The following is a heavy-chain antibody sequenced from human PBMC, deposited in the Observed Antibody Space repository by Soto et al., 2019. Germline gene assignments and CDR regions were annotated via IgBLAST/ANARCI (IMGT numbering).Heavy chain of an antibody. D-gene: IGHD3-9*01. Sequence: GGSLRLSCAASGFTFSSYGMHWVRQAPGKGLEWVAVISYDGSNKYYADSVKGRFTISRDNSKNTLYLQMNSLRAEDTAVYYCARGDYDILTGYYRPYYYYGMDVWGQGTTVTVSS. CDR1: GFTFSSYG. V-gene: IGHV3-30*03. CDR3: ARGDYDILTGYYRPYYYYGMDV. CDR2: ISYDGSNK. J-gene: IGHJ6*02.